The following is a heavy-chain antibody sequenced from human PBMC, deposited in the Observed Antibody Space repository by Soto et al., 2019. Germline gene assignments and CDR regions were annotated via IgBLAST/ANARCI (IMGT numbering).Heavy chain of an antibody. CDR1: GHTFTSYY. CDR3: ARSSVVVAVMGY. D-gene: IGHD2-15*01. J-gene: IGHJ4*02. V-gene: IGHV1-46*03. CDR2: INPSGGST. Sequence: ASVKVSCKASGHTFTSYYMHWVRQAPGQGLEWMGVINPSGGSTSYAQKFQGRVTMTRDTSTSTVYMELSSLRSEDTAVYYCARSSVVVAVMGYWGQGTLVTVSS.